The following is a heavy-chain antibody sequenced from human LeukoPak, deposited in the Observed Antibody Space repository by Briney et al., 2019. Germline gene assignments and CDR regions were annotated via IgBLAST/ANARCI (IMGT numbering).Heavy chain of an antibody. CDR2: INIDGSNT. Sequence: GGSLRLSCAASGFPFSSYWMHWVRQAPGKGLVWVSRINIDGSNTNYADSVKGRFTISRDNAKNSLYLQMNSLRAEDMALYYCAKGREPKYSSGWYYFDYRGQGTLVTVSS. J-gene: IGHJ4*02. CDR3: AKGREPKYSSGWYYFDY. CDR1: GFPFSSYW. D-gene: IGHD6-19*01. V-gene: IGHV3-74*01.